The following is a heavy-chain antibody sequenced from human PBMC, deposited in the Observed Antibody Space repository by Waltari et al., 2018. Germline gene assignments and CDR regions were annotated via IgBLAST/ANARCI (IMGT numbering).Heavy chain of an antibody. CDR2: IYHSGST. J-gene: IGHJ5*02. Sequence: QVQLQESGPGLVKPSETLSLTCAVSGYSISSGYYWGWIRQPPGKGLEWIGSIYHSGSTYYNPSLKSRVTISVDTSKNQFSLKLSSVTAADTAVYYCARDGTSSGSYRNWFDPWGQGTLVTVSS. CDR3: ARDGTSSGSYRNWFDP. D-gene: IGHD1-26*01. CDR1: GYSISSGYY. V-gene: IGHV4-38-2*02.